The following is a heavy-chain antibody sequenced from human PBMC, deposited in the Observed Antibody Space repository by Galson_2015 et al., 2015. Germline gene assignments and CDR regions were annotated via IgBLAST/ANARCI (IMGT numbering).Heavy chain of an antibody. CDR2: LGSNDRTK. J-gene: IGHJ3*01. CDR1: GFTFSTFE. V-gene: IGHV3-48*03. D-gene: IGHD1-14*01. Sequence: SLRLSCAASGFTFSTFEMNWVRQAPGKGLEWVSYLGSNDRTKYYADSVKGRFTISRDNAKNSLYLQMNSLRAEDTALYYCAREDRSAAFDFWGQGTLVTVSS. CDR3: AREDRSAAFDF.